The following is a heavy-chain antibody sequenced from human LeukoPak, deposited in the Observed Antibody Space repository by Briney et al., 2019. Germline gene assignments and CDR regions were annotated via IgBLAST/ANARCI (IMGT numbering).Heavy chain of an antibody. CDR1: GFTFSTYG. V-gene: IGHV3-30*02. CDR2: IRYDGSNK. D-gene: IGHD3-10*01. J-gene: IGHJ4*02. CDR3: AKDLVWVLLWFGNFDY. Sequence: GGSLRLSCAASGFTFSTYGMHWVRQAPGKGLEWVAFIRYDGSNKYYADSVKGRFTISRDNSKNTLYLQMNSLRAEDTAVYYCAKDLVWVLLWFGNFDYWGQGTLVTVSS.